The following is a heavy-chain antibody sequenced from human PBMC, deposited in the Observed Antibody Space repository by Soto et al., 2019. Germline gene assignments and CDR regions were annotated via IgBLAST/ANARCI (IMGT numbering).Heavy chain of an antibody. CDR3: ARAENNWFDP. CDR2: IYHSGST. V-gene: IGHV4-4*02. Sequence: PSETLSLTCAVSGGSISSTYWWGWVRQPPGKGLEWIGEIYHSGSTNYNPSLKSRVTISVDTSKNQFSLKLSSVTAADTAVYYCARAENNWFDPWGQGTLVTVSS. CDR1: GGSISSTYW. J-gene: IGHJ5*02.